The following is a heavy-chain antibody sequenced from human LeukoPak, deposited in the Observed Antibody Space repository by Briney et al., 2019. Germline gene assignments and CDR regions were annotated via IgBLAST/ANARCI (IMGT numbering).Heavy chain of an antibody. Sequence: SETLSLTCAVYGGSFSGYYWSWIRQPPGKGLEWIGYIYYSGSTNYNPSLKSRVTISVDTSKNQFSLKLSSVTAADTAVYYCARAGMITFGGVIVNRAAYYYFDYWGQGTLVTVSS. CDR2: IYYSGST. V-gene: IGHV4-59*01. CDR3: ARAGMITFGGVIVNRAAYYYFDY. J-gene: IGHJ4*02. CDR1: GGSFSGYY. D-gene: IGHD3-16*02.